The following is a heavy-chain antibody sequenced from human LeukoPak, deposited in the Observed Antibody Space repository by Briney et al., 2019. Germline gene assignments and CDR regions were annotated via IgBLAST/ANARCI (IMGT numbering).Heavy chain of an antibody. CDR1: GGSINSYY. D-gene: IGHD5-24*01. CDR2: IYYSGST. CDR3: ARARDGRINNWFDP. J-gene: IGHJ5*02. V-gene: IGHV4-59*01. Sequence: PSESLSLTCTVSGGSINSYYWSWIRRPAGKGLEWIGYIYYSGSTAYNPSLKSRVTISVDTSKNQFSLKMSSVTAADTAVYYCARARDGRINNWFDPWGQGTLVTVSS.